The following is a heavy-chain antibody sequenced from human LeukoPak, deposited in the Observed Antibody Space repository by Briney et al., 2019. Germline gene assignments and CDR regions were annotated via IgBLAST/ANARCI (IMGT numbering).Heavy chain of an antibody. CDR1: GYSFTTYW. CDR3: ARGCSSTTCYHNFDY. Sequence: GESLKISCQGSGYSFTTYWVGWVHQMPGKGLEWMGIIYPGDSNTRYSPSFQGQVAISADKSISTAYLQWSSLKASDTAMYYCARGCSSTTCYHNFDYWGQGTLVTVSS. V-gene: IGHV5-51*07. CDR2: IYPGDSNT. D-gene: IGHD2-2*01. J-gene: IGHJ4*02.